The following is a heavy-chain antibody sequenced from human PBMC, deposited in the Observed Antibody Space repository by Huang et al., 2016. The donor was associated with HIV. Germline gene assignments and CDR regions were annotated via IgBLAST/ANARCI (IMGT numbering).Heavy chain of an antibody. J-gene: IGHJ4*02. CDR3: ASQHIGAAATWF. Sequence: QLQLQEWGPGQVKPSETLSLTCTVSGDFISSTNYYWGWIRQSPGKGLAWVGSVYQSVSTNYNPSLKSRVTLSVDTSRNQFSLRLNSVTAADTAVYYCASQHIGAAATWFWGRGTQVAVSS. CDR2: VYQSVST. CDR1: GDFISSTNYY. D-gene: IGHD6-13*01. V-gene: IGHV4-39*01.